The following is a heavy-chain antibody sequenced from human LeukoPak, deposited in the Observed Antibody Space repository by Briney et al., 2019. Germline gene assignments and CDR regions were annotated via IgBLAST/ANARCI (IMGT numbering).Heavy chain of an antibody. CDR3: AKEGPRYYYYYYMDV. J-gene: IGHJ6*03. CDR1: GFTFSTYW. V-gene: IGHV3-7*03. Sequence: GGSLRLSCAASGFTFSTYWMTWVRQSPGKGLEWVANIKQDGSEKYYVDSVKGRFTISRDNSKNTLYLQMNSLRAEDTAVYYCAKEGPRYYYYYYMDVWGKGTTVTISS. CDR2: IKQDGSEK.